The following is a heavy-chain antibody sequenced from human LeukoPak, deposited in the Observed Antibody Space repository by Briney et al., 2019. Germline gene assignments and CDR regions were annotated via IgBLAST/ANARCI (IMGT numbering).Heavy chain of an antibody. Sequence: PGGSLRLSCVASGFTFSSYSMNWVRQAPGKGLEWVSSISSSSSYIYYADSVKGRFTISRDNAKNSLYLQMNSLRAEDTAVYYCARDREMATITGFDYWGQGTLVTVSS. CDR1: GFTFSSYS. D-gene: IGHD5-24*01. CDR2: ISSSSSYI. CDR3: ARDREMATITGFDY. V-gene: IGHV3-21*01. J-gene: IGHJ4*02.